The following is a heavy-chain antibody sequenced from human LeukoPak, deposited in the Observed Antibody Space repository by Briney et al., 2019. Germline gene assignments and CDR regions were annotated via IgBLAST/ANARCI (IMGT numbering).Heavy chain of an antibody. CDR1: GFTFSSYW. Sequence: GGSLRLSCAASGFTFSSYWMSWVRQAPGKGLEWVSGISGSGGNTYNADSVKGRFTISRDNAKNTLYLQMNSLRAEDTAVYYCARHLNYYLDYWGQGTLVTVSS. V-gene: IGHV3-23*01. D-gene: IGHD3-10*01. CDR2: ISGSGGNT. CDR3: ARHLNYYLDY. J-gene: IGHJ4*02.